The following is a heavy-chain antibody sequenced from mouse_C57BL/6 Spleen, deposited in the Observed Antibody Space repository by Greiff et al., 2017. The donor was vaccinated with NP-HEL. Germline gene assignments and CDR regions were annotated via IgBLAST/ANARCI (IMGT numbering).Heavy chain of an antibody. Sequence: ESGPGLVKPSQSLSLTCSVTGYSITSGYYWNWIRQFPGNKLEWRGYISYDGSNNYNPSLKNRISITRDTSKNQFFLKLNSVTTEDTATYYCARGGLHDYWGQGTTLTVSS. V-gene: IGHV3-6*01. CDR1: GYSITSGYY. J-gene: IGHJ2*01. D-gene: IGHD2-4*01. CDR2: ISYDGSN. CDR3: ARGGLHDY.